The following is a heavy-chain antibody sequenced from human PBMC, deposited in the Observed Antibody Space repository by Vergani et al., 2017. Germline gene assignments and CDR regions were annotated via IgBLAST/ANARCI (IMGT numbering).Heavy chain of an antibody. D-gene: IGHD2-15*01. Sequence: VQLVESGAEVKKPGASVKVSCKASGYTFTSYYMHWVRQAPGQGLEWMGIINPSGGSTSYAQKFQGRVTMTRDTSTSTVYMELSSLRSEDTAVYYCAREGDIVVVVAAFGAFDIWGQGTMVTVSS. CDR1: GYTFTSYY. CDR3: AREGDIVVVVAAFGAFDI. V-gene: IGHV1-46*01. J-gene: IGHJ3*02. CDR2: INPSGGST.